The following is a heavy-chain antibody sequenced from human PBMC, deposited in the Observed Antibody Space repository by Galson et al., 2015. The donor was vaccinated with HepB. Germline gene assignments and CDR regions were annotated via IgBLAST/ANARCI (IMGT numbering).Heavy chain of an antibody. CDR2: ISSSSSTI. CDR3: ARDPPFIGRTTVVTPRYFDL. Sequence: SLRLSCAASGFTFSSYSMNWVRQAPGKGLEWVSYISSSSSTIYYADSVKGRFTISRDNAKNSLYLQMNSLRAEDTAVYYCARDPPFIGRTTVVTPRYFDLWGRGTLVTVSS. D-gene: IGHD4-23*01. V-gene: IGHV3-48*01. J-gene: IGHJ2*01. CDR1: GFTFSSYS.